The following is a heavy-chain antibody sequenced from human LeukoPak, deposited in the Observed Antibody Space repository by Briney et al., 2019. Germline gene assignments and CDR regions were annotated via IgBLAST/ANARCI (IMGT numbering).Heavy chain of an antibody. CDR3: AKPARVGAVDY. Sequence: QSGGSLRLSCAASGFTFRSYAMSWVRQAPGKGLEWVSAISGSSGNTHYADSVKGRFTISRDNSKNTLYLQMNSLRAEDTAIYYCAKPARVGAVDYWGQGTLVTVSS. CDR1: GFTFRSYA. J-gene: IGHJ4*02. D-gene: IGHD6-13*01. CDR2: ISGSSGNT. V-gene: IGHV3-23*01.